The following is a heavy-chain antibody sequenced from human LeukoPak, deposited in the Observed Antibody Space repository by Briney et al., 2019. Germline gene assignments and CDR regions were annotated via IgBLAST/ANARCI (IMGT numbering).Heavy chain of an antibody. CDR3: AKSPLNGYYYYYMDV. CDR1: GFTFSSYG. V-gene: IGHV3-30*02. J-gene: IGHJ6*03. D-gene: IGHD2-8*01. Sequence: PGGSLRLSCAASGFTFSSYGIHWVRQAPGKGLEWVAFIRYDGSNKYYADSVKGRFTISRDNSKNTLYLQMNSLRAEDTAVYYCAKSPLNGYYYYYMDVWGKGTTVTVSS. CDR2: IRYDGSNK.